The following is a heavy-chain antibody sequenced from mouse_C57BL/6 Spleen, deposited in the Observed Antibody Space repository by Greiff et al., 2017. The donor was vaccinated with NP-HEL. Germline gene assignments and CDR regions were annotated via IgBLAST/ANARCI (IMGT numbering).Heavy chain of an antibody. CDR1: GYSFTGYY. V-gene: IGHV1-42*01. CDR2: INPSTGGT. J-gene: IGHJ4*01. CDR3: ATVVATPYAMDY. Sequence: EVKLMESGPELVKPGASVKISCKASGYSFTGYYMNWVKQSPEKSLEWIGEINPSTGGTTYNQKFKAKATLTVDKSSSTAYMQLKSLTSEDSAVYYCATVVATPYAMDYWGQGTSVTVSS. D-gene: IGHD1-1*01.